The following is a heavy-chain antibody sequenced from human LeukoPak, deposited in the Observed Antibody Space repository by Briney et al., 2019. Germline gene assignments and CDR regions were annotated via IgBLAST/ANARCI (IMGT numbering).Heavy chain of an antibody. CDR2: ISGSGGST. J-gene: IGHJ4*02. V-gene: IGHV3-23*01. CDR3: AKDLDSGYDLGLDY. Sequence: PGGSLRLSCAASGFTFSSYAMSWVRQAPGKGLEWVSAISGSGGSTYYADSVKGRFTISRDNSKNTLYLQMNSLRAEDTAVYYCAKDLDSGYDLGLDYWGQGTLVTVPS. D-gene: IGHD5-12*01. CDR1: GFTFSSYA.